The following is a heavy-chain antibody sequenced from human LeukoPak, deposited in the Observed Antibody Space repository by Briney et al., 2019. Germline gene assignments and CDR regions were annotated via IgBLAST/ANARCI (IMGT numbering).Heavy chain of an antibody. J-gene: IGHJ3*02. D-gene: IGHD3-22*01. CDR3: ARETYYDSSGYYSYDAFDI. Sequence: ASVKVSCKASGYTFTCYYMHWVRQAPGQGVEWMGWINPNSGGTNNAQKFQGRVTMTRDTSISTAYMELSRLRSDDTAVYYCARETYYDSSGYYSYDAFDIWGQGTMVTVSS. V-gene: IGHV1-2*02. CDR1: GYTFTCYY. CDR2: INPNSGGT.